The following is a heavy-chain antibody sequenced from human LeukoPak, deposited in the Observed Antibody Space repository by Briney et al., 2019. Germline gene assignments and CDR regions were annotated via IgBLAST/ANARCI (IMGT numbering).Heavy chain of an antibody. CDR3: ARLRPDYDILTGFPMDV. Sequence: PSETLSLTCGVFGGSISSYLWSWIRQPPGKGLEWIGYIYYSGSTNYNPSLKRRVTQSVDTSKNQFSLKLSSVTAVDTAVYYCARLRPDYDILTGFPMDVWGPGTTVSVSS. D-gene: IGHD3-9*01. V-gene: IGHV4-59*01. CDR1: GGSISSYL. J-gene: IGHJ6*02. CDR2: IYYSGST.